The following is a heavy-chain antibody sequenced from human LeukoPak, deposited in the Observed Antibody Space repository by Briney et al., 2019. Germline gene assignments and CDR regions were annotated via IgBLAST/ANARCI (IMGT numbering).Heavy chain of an antibody. D-gene: IGHD3-10*01. CDR2: MNEDGSGR. J-gene: IGHJ5*02. CDR1: GFTFTSAW. Sequence: PGGSLRLSCAASGFTFTSAWMSWLRQTPEKGLEWVAHMNEDGSGRFYVDSAKGRFTISRDDTQKYVYLQMNSLIVEDTAVYYCAAWFGESVPWGQGTLVTVSS. CDR3: AAWFGESVP. V-gene: IGHV3-7*01.